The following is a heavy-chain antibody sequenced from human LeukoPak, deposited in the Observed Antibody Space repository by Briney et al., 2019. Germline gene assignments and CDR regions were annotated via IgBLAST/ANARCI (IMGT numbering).Heavy chain of an antibody. CDR2: INPNSGGT. CDR3: ARGYCSGGSSYSVENWFDP. J-gene: IGHJ5*02. V-gene: IGHV1-2*06. CDR1: GYTFTGYY. Sequence: ASVKVSCKAAGYTFTGYYMFWVRQAPGQGLEWMGRINPNSGGTNYAQKFQGRVTMTRDTSISTDYMELSRLRSDDAAVYDCARGYCSGGSSYSVENWFDPWGQGTLVTVSS. D-gene: IGHD2-15*01.